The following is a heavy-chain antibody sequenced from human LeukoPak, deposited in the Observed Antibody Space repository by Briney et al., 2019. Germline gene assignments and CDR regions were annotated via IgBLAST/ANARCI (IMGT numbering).Heavy chain of an antibody. Sequence: SETLSLTCTVSGGSISSSSYYWGWIRQPPGKGLEWIGGIYSSGSAYSNPSLKSRVTISVDTSKNHFSLRLTSVTAADTAVYYCARQTGSGLFILPGGQGTLVTVSS. CDR1: GGSISSSSYY. J-gene: IGHJ4*02. CDR2: IYSSGSA. V-gene: IGHV4-39*01. D-gene: IGHD3/OR15-3a*01. CDR3: ARQTGSGLFILP.